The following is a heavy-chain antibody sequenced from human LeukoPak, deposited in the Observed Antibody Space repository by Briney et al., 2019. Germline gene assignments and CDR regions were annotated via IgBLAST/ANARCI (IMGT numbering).Heavy chain of an antibody. CDR1: GFTFSSYS. V-gene: IGHV3-21*01. D-gene: IGHD3-3*01. CDR3: ARDRPTGASRLFVVQ. Sequence: GGSLRLSCAASGFTFSSYSMNWVRQAPGKGLEWVSSISSSSSYIYYADSVKGRFTISRDSAKNSLSLLMNSLRAEDTAVYYCARDRPTGASRLFVVQWGQGTLVTVSS. CDR2: ISSSSSYI. J-gene: IGHJ4*02.